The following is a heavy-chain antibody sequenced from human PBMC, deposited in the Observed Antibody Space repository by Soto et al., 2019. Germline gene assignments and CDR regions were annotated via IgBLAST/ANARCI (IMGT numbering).Heavy chain of an antibody. Sequence: QVQLQESGPGLVKPSETLSLTCTVSGGSISSYYWSWIRQPPVKGREWIGYIYYSGSTNYNPSLKSRVTISVYTSKNQFYLKLSSVTAADTAVYYCARRGNKLAPVDFDYWGQGTLVTVSS. D-gene: IGHD6-13*01. V-gene: IGHV4-59*01. CDR3: ARRGNKLAPVDFDY. J-gene: IGHJ4*02. CDR2: IYYSGST. CDR1: GGSISSYY.